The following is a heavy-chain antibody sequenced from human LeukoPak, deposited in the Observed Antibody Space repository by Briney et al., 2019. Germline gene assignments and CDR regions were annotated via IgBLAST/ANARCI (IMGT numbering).Heavy chain of an antibody. D-gene: IGHD3-10*01. CDR2: YYYNKST. V-gene: IGHV4-39*01. CDR3: GNTYYNPSLKNRVIISVDTYKDQFSHKLSSVTAADTAVYYCARRVRDRGVHYFDY. CDR1: GGSISSSSYY. Sequence: SETLSLTCTVSGGSISSSSYYWGWIRQPPGQGLEWIGRYYYNKSTYYNPALNSRTTISVDTTKDQFSLMLSLMTAATTVFYYSGNTYYNPSLKNRVIISVDTYKDQFSHKLSSVTAADTAVYYCARRVRDRGVHYFDYGGQGTLVTVSS. J-gene: IGHJ4*02.